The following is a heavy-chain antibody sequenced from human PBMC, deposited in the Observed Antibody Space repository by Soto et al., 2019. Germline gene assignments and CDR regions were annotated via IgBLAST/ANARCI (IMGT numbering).Heavy chain of an antibody. CDR2: FDPDEAET. CDR1: GYTLNEVA. J-gene: IGHJ5*02. Sequence: QVQLVQSGAEVKKPGASVKVSCKVSGYTLNEVAMHWVRQAPGKGLERLGGFDPDEAETIYAQHFQGRVTMTEDTSTETGFLELSSLRSEDTALYFCTTYHGDYNFDHWGQGTLVTVSS. D-gene: IGHD4-17*01. CDR3: TTYHGDYNFDH. V-gene: IGHV1-24*01.